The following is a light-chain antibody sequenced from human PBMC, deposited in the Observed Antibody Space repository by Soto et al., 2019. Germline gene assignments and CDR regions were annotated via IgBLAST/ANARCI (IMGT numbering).Light chain of an antibody. Sequence: QSVLTQPPSASGTPGPRVTISCSGSSSNIGSNTVNWYQHLPGTAPKLLVYSNDQRPPGVPDRFSGSMSGTSASLAISGLQSEDEADYYCAAWDDSLGGVFGGGTKLTV. J-gene: IGLJ3*02. V-gene: IGLV1-44*01. CDR2: SND. CDR1: SSNIGSNT. CDR3: AAWDDSLGGV.